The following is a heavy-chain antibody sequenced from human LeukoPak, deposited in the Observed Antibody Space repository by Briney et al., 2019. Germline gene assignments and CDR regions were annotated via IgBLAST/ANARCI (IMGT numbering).Heavy chain of an antibody. V-gene: IGHV1-69*13. D-gene: IGHD4-17*01. J-gene: IGHJ3*02. CDR1: GGTFSSYA. CDR2: IIPIFGTA. Sequence: EASVKVSCKASGGTFSSYAISWVRQAPGQGLEWMGGIIPIFGTANYAQKFQGRVTITADESTSTAYMELSRLRSDDTAVYYCARDSGDPQAFGIWGQGTMVTVSS. CDR3: ARDSGDPQAFGI.